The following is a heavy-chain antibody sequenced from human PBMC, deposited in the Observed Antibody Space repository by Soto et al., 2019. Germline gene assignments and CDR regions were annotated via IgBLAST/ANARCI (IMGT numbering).Heavy chain of an antibody. D-gene: IGHD3-22*01. Sequence: PGGSLRLSCAASGFTFSSYSMNWVRQAPGKGLEWVSYISSSSSTIYYADSVKGRFTISRDNAKNSLYLQMNSLRDEDTAVYYCARFYYDSSGYLPSPYYYYYGMDVWGQGTTVPSP. CDR3: ARFYYDSSGYLPSPYYYYYGMDV. CDR1: GFTFSSYS. V-gene: IGHV3-48*02. CDR2: ISSSSSTI. J-gene: IGHJ6*02.